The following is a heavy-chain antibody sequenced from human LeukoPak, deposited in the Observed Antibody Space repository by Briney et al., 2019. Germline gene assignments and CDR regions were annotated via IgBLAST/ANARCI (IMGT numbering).Heavy chain of an antibody. Sequence: GGSLRLSCAASGFTFSNYDMHWVRQAPGKGLEWVAFMSYDGSNKYYADSVKGRFTISRDNSKNTLYLQMNSLRAEDTALYYCARDLNRAYYYDYWGQGTLVSVSS. V-gene: IGHV3-30-3*01. J-gene: IGHJ4*02. CDR1: GFTFSNYD. D-gene: IGHD3-22*01. CDR2: MSYDGSNK. CDR3: ARDLNRAYYYDY.